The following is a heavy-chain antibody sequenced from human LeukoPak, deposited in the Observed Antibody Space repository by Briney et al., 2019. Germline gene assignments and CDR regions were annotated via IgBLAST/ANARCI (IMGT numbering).Heavy chain of an antibody. CDR3: AREFDFWSGYLDY. D-gene: IGHD3-3*01. CDR2: IIPILGIA. CDR1: GGTFSSYT. V-gene: IGHV1-69*04. J-gene: IGHJ4*02. Sequence: KPWSSVEVSCKASGGTFSSYTISWVRQAPGQGLEWMGRIIPILGIANYAQKFQGRVTITADKSTSTAYMELSSLRSEDTAVYYCAREFDFWSGYLDYWGQGTLVTVSS.